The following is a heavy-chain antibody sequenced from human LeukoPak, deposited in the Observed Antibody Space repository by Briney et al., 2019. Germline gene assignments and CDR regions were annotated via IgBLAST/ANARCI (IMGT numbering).Heavy chain of an antibody. CDR3: AREVADYGGYYYYHYMDV. V-gene: IGHV4-39*07. Sequence: SETLSLTCTVSVGSISSRSYYWGWIRQPPGKGLEWIGYMSYSGNTYYNPSLTSRITISLDTSKNQFSLKLSSVTAADTAVYYCAREVADYGGYYYYHYMDVWGKGTTVTISS. J-gene: IGHJ6*03. CDR2: MSYSGNT. CDR1: VGSISSRSYY. D-gene: IGHD4-23*01.